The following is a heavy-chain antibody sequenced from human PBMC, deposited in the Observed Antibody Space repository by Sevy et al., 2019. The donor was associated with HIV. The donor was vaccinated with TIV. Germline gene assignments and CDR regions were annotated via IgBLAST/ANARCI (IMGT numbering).Heavy chain of an antibody. CDR1: GFTFSSNT. D-gene: IGHD1-1*01. CDR2: ISSSSSYI. CDR3: AQNPVWDDGSSPIDY. Sequence: GGYLRLSCAASGFTFSSNTMNWVRQAPGKGLEWVSSISSSSSYIYYTDSVKGRFITSRYDAKNSLYLDMHSLRVEDTAVYYCAQNPVWDDGSSPIDYWGQGTLVTVSS. V-gene: IGHV3-21*01. J-gene: IGHJ4*02.